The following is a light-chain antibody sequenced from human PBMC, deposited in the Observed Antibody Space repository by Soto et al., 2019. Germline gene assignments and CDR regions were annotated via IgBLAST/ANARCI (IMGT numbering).Light chain of an antibody. Sequence: QSALTQPPSASGSPGQSVTISCTGTSSDVGGYNYVSWYQQHPGKAPKLMIYDVSTRPSGVHDRFSGSKSGNTASLTVSGLQAEDEADYYCSSYVPSSGWGVVFGGGTQLTVL. V-gene: IGLV2-8*01. CDR3: SSYVPSSGWGVV. CDR1: SSDVGGYNY. CDR2: DVS. J-gene: IGLJ2*01.